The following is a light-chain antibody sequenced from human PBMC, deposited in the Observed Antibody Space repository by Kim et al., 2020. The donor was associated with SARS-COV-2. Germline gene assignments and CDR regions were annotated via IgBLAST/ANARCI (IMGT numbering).Light chain of an antibody. CDR3: AAWDDSLNGWV. Sequence: ELTQPPSASGTPGQRVTISCSGSSSNIGTNTVNWYQQLPGTAPKLLIYSNNHRPSGVPDRFSGSRSGTSASLAISGLQSEDEADYYCAAWDDSLNGWVFGGGTQLTVL. CDR1: SSNIGTNT. J-gene: IGLJ3*02. CDR2: SNN. V-gene: IGLV1-44*01.